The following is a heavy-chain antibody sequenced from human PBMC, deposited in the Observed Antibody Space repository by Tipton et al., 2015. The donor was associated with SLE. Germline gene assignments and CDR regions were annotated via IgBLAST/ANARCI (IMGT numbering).Heavy chain of an antibody. CDR2: IYYSGST. D-gene: IGHD3-16*01. J-gene: IGHJ4*02. Sequence: LRLSCTVSGGSISSHYWSWIRQPPGKGLEWIGYIYYSGSTNYNPSLKSRVTISVDTSKNQFSLKLSSVTAADTAVYYCARRGYYFDYWGQGTLVTVSS. CDR1: GGSISSHY. CDR3: ARRGYYFDY. V-gene: IGHV4-59*11.